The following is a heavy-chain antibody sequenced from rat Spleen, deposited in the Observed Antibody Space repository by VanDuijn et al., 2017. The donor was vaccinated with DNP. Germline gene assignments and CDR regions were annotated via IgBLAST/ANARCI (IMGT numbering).Heavy chain of an antibody. CDR2: ISYDGSST. J-gene: IGHJ4*01. CDR3: ARHWAEDPPMDA. CDR1: GFTFSDYY. Sequence: EVQLVESDGGLVQPGRSLKLSCAASGFTFSDYYMAWVRQAPTKGLEWVATISYDGSSTYYRDSVKGRFTISRDNAKSTLYLQMDSLRSEDTATYYCARHWAEDPPMDAWGQGASVTVSS. D-gene: IGHD1-11*01. V-gene: IGHV5-29*01.